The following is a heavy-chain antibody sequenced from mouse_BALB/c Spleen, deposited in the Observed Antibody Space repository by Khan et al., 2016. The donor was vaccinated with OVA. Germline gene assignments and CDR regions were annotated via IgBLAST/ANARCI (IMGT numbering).Heavy chain of an antibody. D-gene: IGHD1-1*01. V-gene: IGHV9-3-1*01. CDR1: GYTFTNYG. J-gene: IGHJ4*01. Sequence: QIQLVQSGPELKKPGETVKISCKASGYTFTNYGMNWVKQAPGKGLKWMGWIYTYTGEPTYADDFRGRFAFSLESSASTAYLQINNLTNEDTATYFCARGSSRAMDYWGQGTSVTVSS. CDR2: IYTYTGEP. CDR3: ARGSSRAMDY.